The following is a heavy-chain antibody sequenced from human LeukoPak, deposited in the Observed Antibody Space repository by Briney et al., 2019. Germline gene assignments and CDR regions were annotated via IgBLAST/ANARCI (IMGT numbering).Heavy chain of an antibody. J-gene: IGHJ6*02. Sequence: PGGSLRLSCATSRFIFSSYWMTWVRQVPGRGPEWVANVNRDGSETYYLDSVKGRFTISKDNAKNSLYLQMNSLRAEDTALYHCARNNGMDVWGQGTTVIVSS. CDR1: RFIFSSYW. CDR3: ARNNGMDV. V-gene: IGHV3-7*03. CDR2: VNRDGSET.